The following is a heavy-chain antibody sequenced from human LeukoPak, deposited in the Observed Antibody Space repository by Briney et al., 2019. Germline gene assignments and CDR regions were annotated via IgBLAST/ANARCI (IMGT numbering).Heavy chain of an antibody. CDR1: GGSISSSSYY. Sequence: SVTLSLTCTVSGGSISSSSYYWGWIRQPPGKGLEWIGSIYYSGSTYYNPSLKSRVTISVDTSKNQFSLKLSSVTAADTAVYYCARQRYYYDSSGYYYVDYWGQGTLVTVSS. D-gene: IGHD3-22*01. J-gene: IGHJ4*02. V-gene: IGHV4-39*01. CDR2: IYYSGST. CDR3: ARQRYYYDSSGYYYVDY.